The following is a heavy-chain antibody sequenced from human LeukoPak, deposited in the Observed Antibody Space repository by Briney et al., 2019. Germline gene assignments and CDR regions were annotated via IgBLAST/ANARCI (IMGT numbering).Heavy chain of an antibody. J-gene: IGHJ6*03. V-gene: IGHV4-59*01. D-gene: IGHD4-23*01. CDR1: GGSFSGYY. Sequence: SETLSLTCAVYGGSFSGYYWSWIRQPPGKGLEWIGYIYYSGSTNYNPSLKSRVTISVDTSKNQFSLKLSSVTAADTAVYYCARHTLTQDYYYYYYMDVWGKGTTVTISS. CDR3: ARHTLTQDYYYYYYMDV. CDR2: IYYSGST.